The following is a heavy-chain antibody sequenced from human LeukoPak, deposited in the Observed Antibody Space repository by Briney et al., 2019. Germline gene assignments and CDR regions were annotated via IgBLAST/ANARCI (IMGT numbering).Heavy chain of an antibody. CDR3: ASGAYCGGDCYSYFQH. J-gene: IGHJ1*01. D-gene: IGHD2-21*02. CDR2: IIPIFGTA. Sequence: GASVKVSCKASGGTFSSYAISWVRQAPGQGLEWMGGIIPIFGTANYAQKFQGRATITTDESTSTAYMELSSLRSEDTAVYYCASGAYCGGDCYSYFQHWGQGTLVTASP. V-gene: IGHV1-69*05. CDR1: GGTFSSYA.